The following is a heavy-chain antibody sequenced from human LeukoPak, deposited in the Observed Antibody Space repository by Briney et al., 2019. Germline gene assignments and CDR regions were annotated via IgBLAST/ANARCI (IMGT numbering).Heavy chain of an antibody. CDR3: GKKFGLPTTTERSLQY. V-gene: IGHV3-23*01. CDR1: GFSFSSYA. D-gene: IGHD1-1*01. Sequence: VGSLRLSCTASGFSFSSYAMNWVRQAPGKGLEWLSIKGRFTISRDNSKNTLYLQMNSLRAEDTAIYYCGKKFGLPTTTERSLQYWGQGTLVTVSS. J-gene: IGHJ4*02.